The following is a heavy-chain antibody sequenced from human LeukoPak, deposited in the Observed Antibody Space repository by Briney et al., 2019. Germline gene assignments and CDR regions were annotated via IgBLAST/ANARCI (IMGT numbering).Heavy chain of an antibody. CDR3: AKDSLGSGSYEYFQH. D-gene: IGHD1-26*01. Sequence: GSLRLSCAASGFTFGNYGMSWVRQAPGKGLEWVSGINWNGGSTYYADSVKGRFTISRDDSKNTLYLQMNSLRAEDTAVYYCAKDSLGSGSYEYFQHWGQGTLVTVSS. J-gene: IGHJ1*01. V-gene: IGHV3-23*01. CDR2: INWNGGST. CDR1: GFTFGNYG.